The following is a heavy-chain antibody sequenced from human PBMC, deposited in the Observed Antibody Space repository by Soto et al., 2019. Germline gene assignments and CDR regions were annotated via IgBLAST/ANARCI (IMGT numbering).Heavy chain of an antibody. CDR1: GFTFSSYA. CDR3: ATMGYCSGGSYSHLFDY. CDR2: ISGSGGST. D-gene: IGHD2-15*01. Sequence: GGSLRLSCAASGFTFSSYAMSWVRQAPGKGLEWVSAISGSGGSTYYADSVKGRFTISRDNSKNTLYLQMNSLRAEDTAVYYCATMGYCSGGSYSHLFDYWGQGTLVTVSS. J-gene: IGHJ4*02. V-gene: IGHV3-23*01.